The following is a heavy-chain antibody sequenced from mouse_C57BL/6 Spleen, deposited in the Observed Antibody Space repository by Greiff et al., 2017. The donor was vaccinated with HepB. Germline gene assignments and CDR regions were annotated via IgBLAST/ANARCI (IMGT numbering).Heavy chain of an antibody. V-gene: IGHV5-15*01. CDR1: GFTFSDYG. CDR3: ARLKQATVDAMDY. D-gene: IGHD1-1*01. Sequence: EVKLMESGGGLVQPGGSLKLSCAASGFTFSDYGMAWVRQAPRKGPEWVAFISNLAYSIYYADTVTGRFTISRENAKNTLYLEMSSLRSEDTAMYYCARLKQATVDAMDYWGQGTSVTVSS. CDR2: ISNLAYSI. J-gene: IGHJ4*01.